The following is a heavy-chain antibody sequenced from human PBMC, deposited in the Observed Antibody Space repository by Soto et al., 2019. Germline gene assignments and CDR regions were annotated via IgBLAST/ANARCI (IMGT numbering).Heavy chain of an antibody. Sequence: PSQTLSVTCAISGDSVSSNSAAWNWIRQSPSRGLEWLGRTYYRSKWYNDYAVSVKSRITINPDTSKNQFSLQLNSVTPEDTAVYYCARVKFKWELGTVRGYYYYGMDVWGQGTTVTXSS. D-gene: IGHD1-26*01. J-gene: IGHJ6*02. CDR1: GDSVSSNSAA. CDR3: ARVKFKWELGTVRGYYYYGMDV. CDR2: TYYRSKWYN. V-gene: IGHV6-1*01.